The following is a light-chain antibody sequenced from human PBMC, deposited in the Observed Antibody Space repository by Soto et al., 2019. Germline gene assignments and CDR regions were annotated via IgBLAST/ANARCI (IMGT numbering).Light chain of an antibody. CDR1: SSDVGGYNY. Sequence: QSALTQPASVSGSPGQSITISCTGTSSDVGGYNYVSWYQQHPGKAPKLMIYEVNTRPSWVSNRFSGSKSGNTASLIISGLQAEDEADYSCSSYASSSTLVFGGGTKLTVL. J-gene: IGLJ3*02. CDR3: SSYASSSTLV. V-gene: IGLV2-14*01. CDR2: EVN.